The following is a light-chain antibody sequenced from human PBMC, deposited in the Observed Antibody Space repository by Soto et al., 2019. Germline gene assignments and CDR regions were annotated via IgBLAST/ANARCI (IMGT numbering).Light chain of an antibody. Sequence: EIVMTQSPATLSVSPGERATLSCRASQSVSSNLAWYQQKPGQAPRLLIYGASTRATGITARFSASGSGTEFTLTISSLQSEDFAVYYCQQYNNWPHTFGQGTKLEIK. CDR3: QQYNNWPHT. CDR1: QSVSSN. J-gene: IGKJ2*01. CDR2: GAS. V-gene: IGKV3-15*01.